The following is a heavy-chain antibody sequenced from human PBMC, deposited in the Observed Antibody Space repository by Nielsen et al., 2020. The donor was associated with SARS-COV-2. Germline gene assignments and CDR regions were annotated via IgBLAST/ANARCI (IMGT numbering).Heavy chain of an antibody. Sequence: SETLSLTCAVSGASISSNDWWNWVRQPPGEGLEWIGEVYHSGSTNYNPSLKSRVTLSMDKSRRQFSLRLASVSAADTAVYFCARGDLVVVPSPLLGLGPIFYYFCLDVWGKGTTVIVSS. D-gene: IGHD2-2*02. CDR2: VYHSGST. V-gene: IGHV4-4*02. J-gene: IGHJ6*03. CDR1: GASISSNDW. CDR3: ARGDLVVVPSPLLGLGPIFYYFCLDV.